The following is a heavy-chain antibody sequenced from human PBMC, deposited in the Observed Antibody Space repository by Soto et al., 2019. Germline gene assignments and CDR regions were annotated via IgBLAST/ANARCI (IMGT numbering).Heavy chain of an antibody. CDR1: GYTFTSYA. Sequence: QVQLVQSGAEVKKPGASVKVSCKASGYTFTSYAMHWVRQAPGQRLEWMGWINAGNGNTKYSQKFQGRVTINRDTSAGTAYMELSSLRSEDTAVYYWARKQLLWVGGRYFDYWGQGTLVTVSS. CDR2: INAGNGNT. CDR3: ARKQLLWVGGRYFDY. V-gene: IGHV1-3*01. J-gene: IGHJ4*02. D-gene: IGHD3-10*01.